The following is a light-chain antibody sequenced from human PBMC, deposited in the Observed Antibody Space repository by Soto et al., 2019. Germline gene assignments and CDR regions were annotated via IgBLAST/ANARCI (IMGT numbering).Light chain of an antibody. CDR2: AAS. Sequence: DIQLTQSPSFLSASVGDRVTITCRASQGISSYLAWYQQKPGKAPKLLIYAASTLQSGVPSRFSGSGSGTEFTLTISRLQPEDFATYYCQQLNSYLTFGGGTKVEIK. CDR1: QGISSY. CDR3: QQLNSYLT. J-gene: IGKJ4*01. V-gene: IGKV1-9*01.